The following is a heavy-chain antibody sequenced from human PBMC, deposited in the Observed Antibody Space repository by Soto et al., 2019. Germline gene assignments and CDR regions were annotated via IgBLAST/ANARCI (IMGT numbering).Heavy chain of an antibody. D-gene: IGHD1-1*01. Sequence: GGSLRLSCAVSGFTFSGYWMSWVRQAPGKGLEWVAILNNDGSQTNYVDSVRGRFSISRDNTKNSLYLQMNSLRVEDTAVYFCASGGGHNLEYWGQGALVTVSS. J-gene: IGHJ4*02. CDR2: LNNDGSQT. CDR1: GFTFSGYW. V-gene: IGHV3-7*01. CDR3: ASGGGHNLEY.